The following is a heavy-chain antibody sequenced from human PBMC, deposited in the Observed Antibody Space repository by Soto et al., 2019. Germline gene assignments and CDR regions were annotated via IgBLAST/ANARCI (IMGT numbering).Heavy chain of an antibody. V-gene: IGHV1-2*04. CDR1: GYTFTGYY. J-gene: IGHJ6*04. D-gene: IGHD4-17*01. CDR2: INPNSGGT. Sequence: ASVKGSCKPSGYTFTGYYMHWVRQAPGQGLEGMGWINPNSGGTNYAQKFQGWVTMTRDTSISTAYMELSRLRSDDTAVYYCSRDGYGVPVYYGLDVWGKGTTLTV. CDR3: SRDGYGVPVYYGLDV.